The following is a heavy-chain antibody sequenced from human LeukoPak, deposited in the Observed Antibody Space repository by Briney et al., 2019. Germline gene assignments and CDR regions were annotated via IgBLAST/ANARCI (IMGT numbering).Heavy chain of an antibody. Sequence: GGSLRLSCAASEVSVGSNYMTWVRQAPGKGLEWVSLIYSGGSTYYADSVKGRFTISRDNSKNTLYLQMNSLRAEDTAVYYRARGGTMVPHRLYYFDYWGQGTLVTVSS. D-gene: IGHD3-10*01. J-gene: IGHJ4*02. CDR1: EVSVGSNY. V-gene: IGHV3-66*01. CDR3: ARGGTMVPHRLYYFDY. CDR2: IYSGGST.